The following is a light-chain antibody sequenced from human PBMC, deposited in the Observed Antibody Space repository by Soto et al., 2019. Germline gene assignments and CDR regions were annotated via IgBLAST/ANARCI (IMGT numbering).Light chain of an antibody. J-gene: IGKJ2*01. CDR1: QSISKW. Sequence: DIQMTQSPSTLSASVGDRVTITCRASQSISKWLAWYQQKPGKAPKLLIYDVSNLQSGVPSRFSGSGSGTEFTLTIGRLQPYYSATYHCQQYSTHSTFGQGTKLEIK. CDR3: QQYSTHST. V-gene: IGKV1-5*01. CDR2: DVS.